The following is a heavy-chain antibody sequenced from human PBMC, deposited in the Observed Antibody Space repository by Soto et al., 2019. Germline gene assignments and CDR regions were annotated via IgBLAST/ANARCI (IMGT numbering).Heavy chain of an antibody. V-gene: IGHV3-30*04. D-gene: IGHD2-21*02. CDR3: ARTYECAKSDCYRAFAI. CDR2: TSSDGTDN. Sequence: QVQLVETGGGVILPGGSLRLSCAASGFTFSSYAMHCVRQAPGTGPEWVAATSSDGTDNVYADSVSGRFTISRDNSKNTLYLQMNSLRSEDAAVYYCARTYECAKSDCYRAFAIWGQGTMVTVSS. J-gene: IGHJ3*02. CDR1: GFTFSSYA.